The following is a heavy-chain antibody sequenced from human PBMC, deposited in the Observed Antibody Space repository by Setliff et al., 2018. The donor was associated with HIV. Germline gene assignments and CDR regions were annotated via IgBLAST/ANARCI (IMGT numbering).Heavy chain of an antibody. J-gene: IGHJ2*01. CDR1: GGSISDTY. CDR3: VRHAQLGGAHFDL. Sequence: SETLSLTCTVSGGSISDTYYTWIRQTPGKGLEWIGLMHVSRETNYNPSLESRVTISMDTSKNQFSLKLSSVTAADTALYFCVRHAQLGGAHFDLWGPGSLVTVSS. D-gene: IGHD7-27*01. CDR2: MHVSRET. V-gene: IGHV4-59*08.